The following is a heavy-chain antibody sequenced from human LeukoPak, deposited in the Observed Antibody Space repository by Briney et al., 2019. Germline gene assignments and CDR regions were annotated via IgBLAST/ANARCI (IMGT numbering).Heavy chain of an antibody. CDR1: GYTFTSYG. Sequence: GASVKVSCKASGYTFTSYGISWVRQAPGQGLEWMGWISAYNGNTNYAQKLQGRVTMTTDTSTSTAYMELRSLRSDDTAVYYCARELYYYDSSGHYGMDVWGQGTTVTVSS. D-gene: IGHD3-22*01. CDR3: ARELYYYDSSGHYGMDV. V-gene: IGHV1-18*01. CDR2: ISAYNGNT. J-gene: IGHJ6*02.